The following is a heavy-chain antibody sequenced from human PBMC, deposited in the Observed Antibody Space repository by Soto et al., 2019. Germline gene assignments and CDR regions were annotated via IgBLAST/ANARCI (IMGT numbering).Heavy chain of an antibody. J-gene: IGHJ5*02. CDR1: GGSISSSSYY. D-gene: IGHD6-13*01. CDR2: FYYSGST. Sequence: PSETLSLTCTVSGGSISSSSYYWGWIRQPPGKGLEWIGSFYYSGSTYYNPSLKSRVTISVDTSKNQFSLKLSPVTAADTAVYYCARTYSSSWYGGRWFDPWGQGTLVTVSS. V-gene: IGHV4-39*01. CDR3: ARTYSSSWYGGRWFDP.